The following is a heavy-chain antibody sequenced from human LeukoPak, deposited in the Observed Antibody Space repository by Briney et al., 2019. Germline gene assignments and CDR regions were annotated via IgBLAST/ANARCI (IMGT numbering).Heavy chain of an antibody. CDR2: ISSSSSYI. CDR1: GFTFSSYS. V-gene: IGHV3-21*01. Sequence: GGSLRLSCAASGFTFSSYSMNWVHQAPGKGLEWVSSISSSSSYIYYADSVKGRFTISRDNAKNSLYLQMNSLRAEDTAVYYCARDQAAAGIGGFDYWGQGTLVTVSS. J-gene: IGHJ4*02. D-gene: IGHD6-13*01. CDR3: ARDQAAAGIGGFDY.